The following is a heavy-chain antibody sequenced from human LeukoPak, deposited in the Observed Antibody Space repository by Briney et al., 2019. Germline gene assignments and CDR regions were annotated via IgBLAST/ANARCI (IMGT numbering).Heavy chain of an antibody. J-gene: IGHJ4*02. Sequence: SETLSLTCAVYGGSFSGYYWSWIRQPPGKGLEWIGEINHSGSTNYNPSLKSRVTISVDTSKNQFSLKLSSVTAADTAVYYCARHGRYFDWLYAPRGSFDYWGQGTLVTVSS. CDR1: GGSFSGYY. CDR2: INHSGST. V-gene: IGHV4-34*01. D-gene: IGHD3-9*01. CDR3: ARHGRYFDWLYAPRGSFDY.